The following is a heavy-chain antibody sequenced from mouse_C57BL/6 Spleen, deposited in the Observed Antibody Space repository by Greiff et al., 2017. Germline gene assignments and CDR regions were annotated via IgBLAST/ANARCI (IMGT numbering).Heavy chain of an antibody. D-gene: IGHD3-2*02. CDR3: AREGSSGWFAY. CDR1: GFTFSDYG. V-gene: IGHV5-17*01. Sequence: EVQRVESGGGLVKPGGSLKLSCAASGFTFSDYGMHWVRQAPEKGLEWVAYISSGSSTIDYADTVKGRFTISRDNAKNTLFLQMTSLRSEDTAMYYCAREGSSGWFAYWGQGTLVTVSA. J-gene: IGHJ3*01. CDR2: ISSGSSTI.